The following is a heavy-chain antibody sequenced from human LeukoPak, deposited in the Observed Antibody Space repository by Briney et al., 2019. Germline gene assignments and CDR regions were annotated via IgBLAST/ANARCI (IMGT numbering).Heavy chain of an antibody. Sequence: GRSLRLSCAASGFAFSSYGMHWVRQAPGKGLEWVAVIWYGGSNKYYADSVKGRFTISRDNSKNTLYLQMNSLRAEDTAVYYCATDLMITFGGVTPDYWGQGTLVTVSS. CDR2: IWYGGSNK. V-gene: IGHV3-33*01. D-gene: IGHD3-16*01. J-gene: IGHJ4*02. CDR3: ATDLMITFGGVTPDY. CDR1: GFAFSSYG.